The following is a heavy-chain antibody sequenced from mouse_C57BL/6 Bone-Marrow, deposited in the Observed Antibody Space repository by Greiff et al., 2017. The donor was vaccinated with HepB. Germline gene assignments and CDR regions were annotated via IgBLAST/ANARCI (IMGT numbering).Heavy chain of an antibody. V-gene: IGHV1-76*01. Sequence: VQLQQSGAELVRPGASVKLSCKASGYTFTDYYINWVKQRPGQGLEWIARIYPGSGNTYYNEKFKGKATLTAEKSSSTAYMQLSSLTSEDSAVYFCASPSLYYAMDYWGQGTSVTVSS. CDR1: GYTFTDYY. CDR3: ASPSLYYAMDY. CDR2: IYPGSGNT. J-gene: IGHJ4*01.